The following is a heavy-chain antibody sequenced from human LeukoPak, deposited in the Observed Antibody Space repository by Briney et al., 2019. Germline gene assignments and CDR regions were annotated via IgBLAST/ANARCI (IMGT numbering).Heavy chain of an antibody. CDR3: AKVPRQNGWFPLSDY. D-gene: IGHD6-19*01. V-gene: IGHV3-30*18. CDR1: GFTFSSYA. CDR2: LSYDGGTK. J-gene: IGHJ4*02. Sequence: GGSLRLSCAASGFTFSSYAMHWVRQAPGKGLEWVAVLSYDGGTKYYAESVKGRFTISRDNSKNTLYLQINSLRAEDTAVYYCAKVPRQNGWFPLSDYWGQGALVTVSS.